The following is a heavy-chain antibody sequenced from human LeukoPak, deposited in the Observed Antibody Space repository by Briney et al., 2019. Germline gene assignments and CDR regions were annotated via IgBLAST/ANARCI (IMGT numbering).Heavy chain of an antibody. J-gene: IGHJ5*02. V-gene: IGHV3-48*03. Sequence: GGSLRLSCAASGFTFSSYEMNWVRQAPGKGREWVSYISISGGTIYYAGSVKGRFTISRDNARNSLYLQMNSLRAEDTAVYYCARVEKYSSSWIDLWGQGTLVTVSS. CDR1: GFTFSSYE. D-gene: IGHD6-13*01. CDR3: ARVEKYSSSWIDL. CDR2: ISISGGTI.